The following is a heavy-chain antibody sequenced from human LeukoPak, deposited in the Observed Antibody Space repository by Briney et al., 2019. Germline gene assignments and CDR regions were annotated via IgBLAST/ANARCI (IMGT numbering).Heavy chain of an antibody. J-gene: IGHJ5*01. CDR2: IYTSGST. Sequence: SETLSLTCTVSGGSISSYCWSWIRQPPGKGLEWVWRIYTSGSTNYNPSLKSRVTVSVDTSRNQFSLKLSSVTAADTAVYYCARSLAEVAATLVWFDSWGQGTLVTVSS. V-gene: IGHV4-4*07. D-gene: IGHD2-15*01. CDR3: ARSLAEVAATLVWFDS. CDR1: GGSISSYC.